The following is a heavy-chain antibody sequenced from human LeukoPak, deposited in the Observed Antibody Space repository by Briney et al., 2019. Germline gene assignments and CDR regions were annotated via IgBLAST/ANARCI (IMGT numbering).Heavy chain of an antibody. V-gene: IGHV4-59*01. D-gene: IGHD2-8*01. Sequence: PSETLSLTCTVSGGSMSTYYWSWIRQPPGKGLEWIGYIYYSGSTNYNPSLKSRVTMSVDTSKNQFSLKLNSVTAADTAVYYCARDYNGADWFQHWGQGTLVTVSS. CDR1: GGSMSTYY. J-gene: IGHJ1*01. CDR3: ARDYNGADWFQH. CDR2: IYYSGST.